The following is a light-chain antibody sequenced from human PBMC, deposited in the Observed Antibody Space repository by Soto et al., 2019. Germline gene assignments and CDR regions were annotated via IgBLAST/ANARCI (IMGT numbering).Light chain of an antibody. J-gene: IGKJ2*01. V-gene: IGKV1-5*03. CDR1: QSIGSG. Sequence: DIQMTQSPSTLSASVGDGVTITCRASQSIGSGLAWYKQKPGKAPKLLIYKVTNLQTGVPSRFSGSGSGTDFSLTISSLQPVGSATYYCQHYTDFHYTFGQGTKVEI. CDR2: KVT. CDR3: QHYTDFHYT.